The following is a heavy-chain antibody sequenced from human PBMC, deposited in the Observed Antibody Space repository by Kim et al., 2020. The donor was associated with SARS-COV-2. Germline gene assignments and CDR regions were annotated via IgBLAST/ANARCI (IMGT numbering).Heavy chain of an antibody. CDR2: ISSSSSYI. CDR3: ARGVTMVRGVIIWEIPPSVNWFDP. D-gene: IGHD3-10*01. V-gene: IGHV3-21*01. J-gene: IGHJ5*02. Sequence: GGSLSLSCAASGFTFSSYSMNWVRQAPGKGLEWVSSISSSSSYIYYADSVKGRFTISRDNAKNSLYLQMNSLRAEDTAVYYCARGVTMVRGVIIWEIPPSVNWFDPWGQGTLVTVSS. CDR1: GFTFSSYS.